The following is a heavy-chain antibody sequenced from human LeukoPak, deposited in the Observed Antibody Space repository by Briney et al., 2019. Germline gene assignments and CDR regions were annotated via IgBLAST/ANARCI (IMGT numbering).Heavy chain of an antibody. J-gene: IGHJ4*02. CDR2: ISSSSSTI. D-gene: IGHD3-9*01. Sequence: GGSLRLSCAASGFTFSSYSMNWVRQAPGKGLEWVSYISSSSSTIYYADSVKGRFTISRDNAKNSLYLQMNSLRAGDTAVYYCARDLKGRYYAGFDYWGQGTLVTVSS. CDR1: GFTFSSYS. CDR3: ARDLKGRYYAGFDY. V-gene: IGHV3-48*01.